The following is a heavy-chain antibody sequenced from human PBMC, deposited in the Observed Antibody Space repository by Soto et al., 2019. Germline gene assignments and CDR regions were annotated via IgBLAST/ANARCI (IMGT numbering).Heavy chain of an antibody. CDR2: ITYDGSNT. J-gene: IGHJ3*02. CDR3: AKEGVGAHDAFDI. D-gene: IGHD1-26*01. Sequence: QVQLVESGGGVVQPGRSLRLSCAASGFTFSNYAMHWVRQAPGKGLEWVAVITYDGSNTYYADSVKGRFTICRDNSKNTLHLQMNSLRAEDTAVYYCAKEGVGAHDAFDIWGQGTMVTVSS. CDR1: GFTFSNYA. V-gene: IGHV3-30*18.